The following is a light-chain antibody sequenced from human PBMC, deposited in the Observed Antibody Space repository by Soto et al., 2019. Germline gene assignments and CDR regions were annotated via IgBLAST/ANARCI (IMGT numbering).Light chain of an antibody. CDR2: DVS. J-gene: IGLJ1*01. V-gene: IGLV2-8*01. CDR1: TSDVGGYNY. Sequence: QSVLTQPPSASGSPGQSVTISCTGTTSDVGGYNYVSWYQQYPGKAPKLIMYDVSKRPSGVPDRFTGSKCGNTASLTVSGLQAEDEADYYCNSYGGSDNYVFGTGTKVTVL. CDR3: NSYGGSDNYV.